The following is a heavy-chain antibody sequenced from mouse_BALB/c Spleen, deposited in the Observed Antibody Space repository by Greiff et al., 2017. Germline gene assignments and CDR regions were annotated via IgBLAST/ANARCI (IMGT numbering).Heavy chain of an antibody. CDR2: ISYDGSN. D-gene: IGHD2-3*01. J-gene: IGHJ3*01. CDR3: ANDGYYVRFAY. CDR1: GYSITSGYY. V-gene: IGHV3-6*02. Sequence: VQLKESGPGLVKPSQSLSLTCSVTGYSITSGYYWNWIRQFPGNKLEWMGYISYDGSNNYNPSLKNRISITRDTSKNQFFLKLNSVTTEDTATYYCANDGYYVRFAYWGQGTLVTVSA.